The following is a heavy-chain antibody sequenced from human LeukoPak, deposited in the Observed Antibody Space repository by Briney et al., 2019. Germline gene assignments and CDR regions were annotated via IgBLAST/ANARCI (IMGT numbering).Heavy chain of an antibody. CDR1: GFTFSSYS. J-gene: IGHJ4*02. CDR2: ISSSSSYI. V-gene: IGHV3-21*01. Sequence: PGGSLRLSCAASGFTFSSYSMTWVRQAPGKGLEWVSSISSSSSYIYYADSVKGRFTISRDNAKNSLYLQMNSLRAEDTAVYYCARDLEGAFDYWGQGTLVTVSS. D-gene: IGHD1-26*01. CDR3: ARDLEGAFDY.